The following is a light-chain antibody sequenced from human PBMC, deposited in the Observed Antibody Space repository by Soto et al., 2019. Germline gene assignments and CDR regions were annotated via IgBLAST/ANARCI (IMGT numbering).Light chain of an antibody. Sequence: VLTQPPSVSEAPRQRVTISCSGSSSNIGNNGVNWYQQFPGKAPKLLIYYDDLKPSGVSDRFSGSKSGTSASLVIRGLQSDDEADYYCAAWDDSLNAYVFGSGTKVTVL. J-gene: IGLJ1*01. V-gene: IGLV1-36*01. CDR2: YDD. CDR1: SSNIGNNG. CDR3: AAWDDSLNAYV.